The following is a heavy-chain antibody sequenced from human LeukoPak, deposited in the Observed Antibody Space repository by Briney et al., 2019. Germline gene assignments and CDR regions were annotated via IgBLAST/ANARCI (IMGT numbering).Heavy chain of an antibody. Sequence: SETLSLTCTVSGYSISSSYYWGWIRQPPGKGLEWIGSIYYSGSTYYNPSLKSRVTISVDTSKNQFSLKLSSVTAADTAVYYCARQVYAFDTWGQGTMVTVSS. CDR3: ARQVYAFDT. V-gene: IGHV4-38-2*02. J-gene: IGHJ3*02. CDR2: IYYSGST. CDR1: GYSISSSYY.